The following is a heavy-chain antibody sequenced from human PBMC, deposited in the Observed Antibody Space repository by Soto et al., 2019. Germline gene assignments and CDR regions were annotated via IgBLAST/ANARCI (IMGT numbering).Heavy chain of an antibody. J-gene: IGHJ5*02. Sequence: QITLKESGPTLVKPTQTLTLTCTFSGFSLSTSGGGVGWIRQPPGKALEWLALIYWDDDKRYSPSLKNRLTITKHTAKSQVVLTMTNMDPLDTATYYCAHRPAHQQLVSEWFAPWGQGTLVTVSS. CDR1: GFSLSTSGGG. D-gene: IGHD6-13*01. V-gene: IGHV2-5*02. CDR3: AHRPAHQQLVSEWFAP. CDR2: IYWDDDK.